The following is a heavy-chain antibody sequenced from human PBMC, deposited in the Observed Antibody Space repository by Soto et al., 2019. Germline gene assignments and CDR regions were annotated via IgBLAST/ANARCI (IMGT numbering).Heavy chain of an antibody. Sequence: GESLKISGKGSGYSFTSYWIGWVRQMPGKGLEWMGIIYPGDSDTRYSPSFQGQVTISADKSISTAYLQWSSLKASDTAMYYCARRGYSYGFPYGMDVWGQGTTVTVSS. CDR1: GYSFTSYW. V-gene: IGHV5-51*01. CDR3: ARRGYSYGFPYGMDV. D-gene: IGHD5-18*01. J-gene: IGHJ6*02. CDR2: IYPGDSDT.